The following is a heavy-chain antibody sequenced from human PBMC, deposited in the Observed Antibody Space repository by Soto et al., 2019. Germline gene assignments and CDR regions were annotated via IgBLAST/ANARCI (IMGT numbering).Heavy chain of an antibody. CDR2: IYHSGST. CDR1: NASITSSGYY. Sequence: QVQLQESGPRLVEASQTLSLTCTVSNASITSSGYYWSWVRQPPGKMLEWIGYIYHSGSTFYSPSLQSRLTMSVDTSKNQFSLTLRSATAADTAVYHCALMSGTYFAPDYLGQGTLVTVAS. J-gene: IGHJ4*02. V-gene: IGHV4-30-4*01. D-gene: IGHD1-26*01. CDR3: ALMSGTYFAPDY.